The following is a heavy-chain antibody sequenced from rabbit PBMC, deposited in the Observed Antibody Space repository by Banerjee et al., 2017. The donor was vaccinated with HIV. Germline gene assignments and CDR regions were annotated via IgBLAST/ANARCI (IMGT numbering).Heavy chain of an antibody. CDR3: ARGVGGVVTYWAFNL. D-gene: IGHD4-1*01. Sequence: QSLEESGGDLVQPEGSLTLTCKASGFDFSSNYYMCWVRQAPGKGLEWIGCIYTGSSGGTYYANWAKGRFTISKTSSTTVTLQMTSLTAADTATYLCARGVGGVVTYWAFNLWGQGTLVTVS. CDR2: IYTGSSGGT. CDR1: GFDFSSNYY. J-gene: IGHJ4*01. V-gene: IGHV1S40*01.